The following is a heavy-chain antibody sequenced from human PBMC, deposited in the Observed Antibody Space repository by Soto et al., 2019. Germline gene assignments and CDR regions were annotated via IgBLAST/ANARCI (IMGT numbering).Heavy chain of an antibody. CDR3: ARGSAEMATLFRRGPEDDAFDI. CDR2: IYYSGST. V-gene: IGHV4-59*12. J-gene: IGHJ3*02. CDR1: GGSISSYY. Sequence: SETLSLTCTVSGGSISSYYWSWIRQPPGKGLEWIGYIYYSGSTNYNPSLKSRVTISVDTSKKQFSLRLSSVNAADTAVYFCARGSAEMATLFRRGPEDDAFDIWGQGSMVTVSS. D-gene: IGHD5-12*01.